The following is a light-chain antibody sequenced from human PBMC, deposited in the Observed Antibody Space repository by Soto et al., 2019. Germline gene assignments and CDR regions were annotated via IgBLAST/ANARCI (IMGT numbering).Light chain of an antibody. V-gene: IGKV3-20*01. CDR3: QQYGSSRWT. CDR2: GAS. CDR1: QSVSSNY. Sequence: IRLTQSPATLSLSPGEGATLSCRASQSVSSNYLAWYQQNPGQATRLLIYGASSTATGIPDRFSGSGSGTDFTLTISRLEAEDVAVYYCQQYGSSRWTFGQGTKV. J-gene: IGKJ1*01.